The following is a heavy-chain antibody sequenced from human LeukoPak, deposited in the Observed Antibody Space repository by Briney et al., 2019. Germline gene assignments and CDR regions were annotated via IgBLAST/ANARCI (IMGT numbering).Heavy chain of an antibody. CDR2: ISSSSSYI. CDR3: AKREKGYYGSGSYHDY. J-gene: IGHJ4*02. D-gene: IGHD3-10*01. Sequence: PGGSLRLSCAASGFIFSSYSMNWVRQAPGKGLEWVSSISSSSSYIYYADSVKGRFTISRDNSKNTLYLQMNSLRAEDTAVYYCAKREKGYYGSGSYHDYWGQGTLVTVSS. CDR1: GFIFSSYS. V-gene: IGHV3-21*04.